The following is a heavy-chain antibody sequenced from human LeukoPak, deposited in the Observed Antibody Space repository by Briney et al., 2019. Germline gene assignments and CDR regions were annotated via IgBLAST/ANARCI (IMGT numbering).Heavy chain of an antibody. CDR1: AFAFSSYA. CDR3: AKQLGGRLGWFGP. CDR2: ISTGGGST. Sequence: QPGGSLRLSCAASAFAFSSYAMSWVRQTPGKGLDWVSAISTGGGSTFYGDSVKGRFTISRDNSKNTLYLQMNSLTAEDTAVYYCAKQLGGRLGWFGPWGQGTLVTVSS. V-gene: IGHV3-23*01. D-gene: IGHD1-1*01. J-gene: IGHJ5*02.